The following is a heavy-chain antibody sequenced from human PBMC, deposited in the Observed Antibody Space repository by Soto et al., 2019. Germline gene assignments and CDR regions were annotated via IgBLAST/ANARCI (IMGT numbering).Heavy chain of an antibody. V-gene: IGHV4-34*01. CDR2: INHVGGT. Sequence: SETLALSCAVYGGFLSESYWTWIRQPPGKGLEWIGEINHVGGTNYNPSLKSRVTMSVDTSQNQFSLRLISVTAADTAMYFCVRIRYQLPSSVLWLDPWGQGTPVTVSS. J-gene: IGHJ5*02. D-gene: IGHD3-16*01. CDR3: VRIRYQLPSSVLWLDP. CDR1: GGFLSESY.